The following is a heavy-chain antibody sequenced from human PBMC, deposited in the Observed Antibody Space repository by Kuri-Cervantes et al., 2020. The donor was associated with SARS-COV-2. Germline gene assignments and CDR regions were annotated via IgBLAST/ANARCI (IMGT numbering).Heavy chain of an antibody. Sequence: LRLSCAVYGGSFSGYYWSWIRQPPGKGLEWIGEINHSGSTYYNPSLKSRVSMSVDTSKNQFSLKLSSVTAADSAVYYCALGSGSTSYYFYYYMDIWGQGRTVTVSS. D-gene: IGHD3-10*01. V-gene: IGHV4-34*09. CDR2: INHSGST. CDR3: ALGSGSTSYYFYYYMDI. CDR1: GGSFSGYY. J-gene: IGHJ6*03.